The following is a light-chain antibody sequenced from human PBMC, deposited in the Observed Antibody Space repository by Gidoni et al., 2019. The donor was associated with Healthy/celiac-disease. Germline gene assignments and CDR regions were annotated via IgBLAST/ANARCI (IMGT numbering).Light chain of an antibody. J-gene: IGLJ3*02. V-gene: IGLV1-40*01. Sequence: QSVLTHPPSLSRAPLRRVTISCTGSSSNIGAGYDVHWYQQLPGTAPKLLTYGNSNRPSGVPDRFSGSKSGTSASLAITGLQAEDEADYYCQSYDSSLSGWVFGGGTKLTVL. CDR3: QSYDSSLSGWV. CDR2: GNS. CDR1: SSNIGAGYD.